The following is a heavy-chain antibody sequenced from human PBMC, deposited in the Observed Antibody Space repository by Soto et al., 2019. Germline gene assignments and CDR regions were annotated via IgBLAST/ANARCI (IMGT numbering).Heavy chain of an antibody. CDR3: AKDIGGDDYYGSGRF. CDR1: GFTFSSYA. V-gene: IGHV3-23*01. CDR2: ISGSGGST. J-gene: IGHJ4*02. Sequence: EVQLLESGGGLIQPGGSLRLSCAASGFTFSSYAMSWVRQAPGKGLEWVSAISGSGGSTYYADSVKGRFTISRDNSKNTLYLQMNSLRAEDTAVYYCAKDIGGDDYYGSGRFWGQGTLVTVSS. D-gene: IGHD3-10*01.